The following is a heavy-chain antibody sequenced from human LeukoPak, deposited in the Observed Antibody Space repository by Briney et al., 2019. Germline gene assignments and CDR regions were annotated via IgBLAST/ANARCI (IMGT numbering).Heavy chain of an antibody. D-gene: IGHD3-10*01. CDR2: ISYDANNK. V-gene: IGHV3-30*04. J-gene: IGHJ4*02. CDR3: ARVSGRITMGRGGDG. Sequence: GRSLRLSCAASGFTLSIYAVHWLRQAPGKGLEGVAFISYDANNKYYADSEKGRYSISRDNSKHTLYLQINGVGAEDTAGYCCARVSGRITMGRGGDGWGQGTLVTVSS. CDR1: GFTLSIYA.